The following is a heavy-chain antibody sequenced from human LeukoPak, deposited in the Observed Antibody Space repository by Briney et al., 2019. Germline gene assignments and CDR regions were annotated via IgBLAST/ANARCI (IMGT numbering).Heavy chain of an antibody. V-gene: IGHV1-8*03. CDR3: ARAQQWLRSDDY. CDR1: GYTFTSYD. J-gene: IGHJ4*02. D-gene: IGHD5-12*01. Sequence: ASVKVSCKASGYTFTSYDINWVRQATGQGLEWMGWMNPNSGNTGYAQKFQGRVTITRNTSISTAYMELSSLRSEDTAVYYCARAQQWLRSDDYWGQGTLVTVSS. CDR2: MNPNSGNT.